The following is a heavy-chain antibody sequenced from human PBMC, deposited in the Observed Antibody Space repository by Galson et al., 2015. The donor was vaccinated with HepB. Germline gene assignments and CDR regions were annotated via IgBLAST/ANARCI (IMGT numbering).Heavy chain of an antibody. Sequence: QSGAEVKKPGESLKISCKGSGYSFTTYWIGWVRQMPGKGLEWMGIIYPGDSDTRYSPSFQGQVTISADKSISTAYLQWSSLKASDTAMYYCARAPYGSGSPYYYYGMDVWGQGTTVTVSS. J-gene: IGHJ6*02. D-gene: IGHD3-10*01. CDR2: IYPGDSDT. V-gene: IGHV5-51*01. CDR3: ARAPYGSGSPYYYYGMDV. CDR1: GYSFTTYW.